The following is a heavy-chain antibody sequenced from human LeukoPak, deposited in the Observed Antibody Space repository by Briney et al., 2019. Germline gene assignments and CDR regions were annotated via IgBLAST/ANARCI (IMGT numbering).Heavy chain of an antibody. CDR1: GGSFSGYY. Sequence: SETLSLTCAVYGGSFSGYYWSWIRQPPGKGLEWIGEINHSGSTNYNPSLKSRVTISVDTSKNQFSLKLSSVTAADTAVYYCAGTLVGVFDYWGQGTLVTVSS. V-gene: IGHV4-34*01. J-gene: IGHJ4*02. CDR3: AGTLVGVFDY. D-gene: IGHD1-26*01. CDR2: INHSGST.